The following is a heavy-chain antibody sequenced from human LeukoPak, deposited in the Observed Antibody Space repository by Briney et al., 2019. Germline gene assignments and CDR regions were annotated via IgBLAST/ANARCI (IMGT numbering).Heavy chain of an antibody. Sequence: SGGSLRLSCAASGFTFSGSWMHWVRQAPGKWLVWVSRIDDDGSITTYADSVKGRFTISRDNAKNTLYLQMNSLRAEDTAVYYCARALGSSSDYWGQGTLVTVSS. CDR1: GFTFSGSW. D-gene: IGHD1-26*01. V-gene: IGHV3-74*01. J-gene: IGHJ4*02. CDR3: ARALGSSSDY. CDR2: IDDDGSIT.